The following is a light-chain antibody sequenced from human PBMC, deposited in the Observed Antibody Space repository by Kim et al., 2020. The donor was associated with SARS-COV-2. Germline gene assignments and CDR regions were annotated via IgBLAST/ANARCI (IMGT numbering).Light chain of an antibody. Sequence: QSVLTQPPSASGTPGQRVTISCSGSSSNIGSNTVNWYQQLPGTAPKLLIHTKNQRPSGVPDRFSGSKSGTSASLAISVLQSEDEADYYCAAWDDSLNGVVFGGGTKLTVL. V-gene: IGLV1-44*01. J-gene: IGLJ2*01. CDR3: AAWDDSLNGVV. CDR2: TKN. CDR1: SSNIGSNT.